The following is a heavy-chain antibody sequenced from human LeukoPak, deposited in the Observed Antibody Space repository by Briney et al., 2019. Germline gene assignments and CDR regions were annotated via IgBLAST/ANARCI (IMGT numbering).Heavy chain of an antibody. CDR1: GGSISSYY. CDR3: ARAFTISSQAGDDAFDI. V-gene: IGHV4-4*07. Sequence: SETLSLTCTVSGGSISSYYWSWIRQPAGKGLEWIGRIYTSGSTNYNPSLKSRVTMSVDTSKNQFSLKLSSVTAADTAVYYCARAFTISSQAGDDAFDIWGQGTMVTVSS. J-gene: IGHJ3*02. D-gene: IGHD3-9*01. CDR2: IYTSGST.